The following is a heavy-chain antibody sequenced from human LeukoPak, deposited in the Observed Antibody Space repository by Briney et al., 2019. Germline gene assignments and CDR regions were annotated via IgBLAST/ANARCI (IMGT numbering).Heavy chain of an antibody. CDR1: GFTFSSYV. CDR3: ASARPTSSWTAFDI. J-gene: IGHJ3*02. V-gene: IGHV3-33*01. Sequence: GRSLRLSCAASGFTFSSYVMHWVRQAPGKGLEWVTIIWFDGNNKYYADSVKGRFTIFRDNSKNTLYLQMNSLRAEDTAVYYCASARPTSSWTAFDIWGQGTMVTVSS. CDR2: IWFDGNNK. D-gene: IGHD6-13*01.